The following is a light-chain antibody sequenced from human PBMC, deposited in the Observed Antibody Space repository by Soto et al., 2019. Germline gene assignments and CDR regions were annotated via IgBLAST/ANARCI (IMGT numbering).Light chain of an antibody. Sequence: YELTQPPSVSVAPGKTARITCGGNNIGSKSVHWHQQKPGQAPVLVIYYDSDRPSGIPERFSGSNSGNTATLTISRVEAGDEADYYCQVWDSSSDHHVFGSGTKLTVL. J-gene: IGLJ1*01. V-gene: IGLV3-21*04. CDR3: QVWDSSSDHHV. CDR2: YDS. CDR1: NIGSKS.